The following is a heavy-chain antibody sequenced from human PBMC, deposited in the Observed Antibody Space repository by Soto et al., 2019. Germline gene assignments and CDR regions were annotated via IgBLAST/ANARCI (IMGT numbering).Heavy chain of an antibody. CDR1: GYTFTSYG. CDR3: ARDGGSASCQLGY. Sequence: GASVKVSCKASGYTFTSYGMSWVRQAPGQGLEWMGWISAYNDNTNYAQKLKGRVTMTTDTSTNTANMELRSLRLDDSAVYYCARDGGSASCQLGYWGQGTPVTVSS. D-gene: IGHD3-3*01. CDR2: ISAYNDNT. V-gene: IGHV1-18*01. J-gene: IGHJ4*02.